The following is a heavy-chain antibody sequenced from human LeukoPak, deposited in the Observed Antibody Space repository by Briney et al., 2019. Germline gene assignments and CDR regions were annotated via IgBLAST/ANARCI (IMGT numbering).Heavy chain of an antibody. D-gene: IGHD2-2*01. CDR2: INHSGST. V-gene: IGHV4-34*01. CDR3: ARVPVVPAAFDP. CDR1: GRSFSGCY. J-gene: IGHJ5*02. Sequence: SETLSLTCAVYGRSFSGCYWSWIRQPPGKGLEWIGEINHSGSTNYNPSLKSRVTISVDTSKNQFSLKLSSVTAADTAVYYCARVPVVPAAFDPWGQGTLVTVSS.